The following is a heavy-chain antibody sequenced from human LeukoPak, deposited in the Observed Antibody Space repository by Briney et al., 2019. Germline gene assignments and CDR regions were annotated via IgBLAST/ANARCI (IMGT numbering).Heavy chain of an antibody. D-gene: IGHD2/OR15-2a*01. J-gene: IGHJ4*02. CDR3: ARERVTTTSFDY. Sequence: AGGSLRLSCAASGFTFSSYSMNWVRQAPGKGLEWVSSISSSSSYIYYADSVKGRFTISRDNAKNSLYLQMNSLRVEDTAVYYCARERVTTTSFDYWGQGVLVTVSS. CDR2: ISSSSSYI. V-gene: IGHV3-21*01. CDR1: GFTFSSYS.